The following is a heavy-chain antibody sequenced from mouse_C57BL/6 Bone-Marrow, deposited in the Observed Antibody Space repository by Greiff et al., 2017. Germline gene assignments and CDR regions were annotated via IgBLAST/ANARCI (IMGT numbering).Heavy chain of an antibody. J-gene: IGHJ3*01. D-gene: IGHD2-4*01. CDR2: IIPGSGST. CDR3: ARWEYDYDLAWLAY. V-gene: IGHV1-56*01. Sequence: QVQLQQPGAELVKPGASVKLSCKASGYTFTSYWMQWVKQRPGQGLEWIGEIIPGSGSTYYTDKFKGKATLSVDTSSSTAYMQLSSLTSEDSAVYFCARWEYDYDLAWLAYWGQGTLVTVSA. CDR1: GYTFTSYW.